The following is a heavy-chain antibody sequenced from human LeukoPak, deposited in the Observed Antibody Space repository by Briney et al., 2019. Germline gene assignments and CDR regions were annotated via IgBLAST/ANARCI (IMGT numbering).Heavy chain of an antibody. CDR2: ISGSGGST. Sequence: GRSLRLSCAASGFTFSTYAMTWVRQAPGKGLEWVSVISGSGGSTYYADSVKGRFTISRDNSKNTLYLQMNSLRAEDTAVYYCAKAVRGSTSCLDYWGQGTLVTVSS. J-gene: IGHJ4*02. D-gene: IGHD2-2*01. CDR1: GFTFSTYA. V-gene: IGHV3-23*01. CDR3: AKAVRGSTSCLDY.